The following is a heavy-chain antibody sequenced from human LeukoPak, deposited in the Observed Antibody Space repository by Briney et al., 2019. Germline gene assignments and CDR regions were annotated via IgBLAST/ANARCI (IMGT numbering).Heavy chain of an antibody. Sequence: KPSETLSLTCNVSDYSISSGYYWGWIRQPPGKGLESIGSIYHSGSTYYNPSLKSRVTISVDTSKNQFSLKLSSVTAADTAVYYCARQAVVRGPEYFQHWGPGTLVTVSS. CDR2: IYHSGST. CDR3: ARQAVVRGPEYFQH. J-gene: IGHJ1*01. D-gene: IGHD3-10*01. CDR1: DYSISSGYY. V-gene: IGHV4-38-2*02.